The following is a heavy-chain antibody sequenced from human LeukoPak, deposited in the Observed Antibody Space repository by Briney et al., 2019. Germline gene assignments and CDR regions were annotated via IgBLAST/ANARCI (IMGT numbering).Heavy chain of an antibody. CDR2: ISGSGGSP. CDR1: GFTFSSYA. Sequence: GGSLRLSCAASGFTFSSYAMSWVRQAPGKGREWVSAISGSGGSPYYADSVKGRFTISRANSKNTLYLQMNSLRAEDTAVYYCAKSPRSGWYGDFDYWGQGTLVTVSS. CDR3: AKSPRSGWYGDFDY. D-gene: IGHD6-19*01. J-gene: IGHJ4*02. V-gene: IGHV3-23*01.